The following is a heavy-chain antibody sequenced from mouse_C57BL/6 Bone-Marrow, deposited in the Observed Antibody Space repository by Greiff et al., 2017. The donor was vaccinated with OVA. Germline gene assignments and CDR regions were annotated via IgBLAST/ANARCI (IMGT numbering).Heavy chain of an antibody. D-gene: IGHD1-1*01. CDR3: ARSFFYYGSSPWYFDV. V-gene: IGHV14-3*01. J-gene: IGHJ1*03. Sequence: VQLQQSVAELVRPGASVKLSCTASGFNIKNTYMHWVKQRPEQGLEWIGRIDPANGNTKYAPKFLGKATITADTSSNTAYLQLSSLTSEDTAIYYCARSFFYYGSSPWYFDVWGTGTTVTVSS. CDR1: GFNIKNTY. CDR2: IDPANGNT.